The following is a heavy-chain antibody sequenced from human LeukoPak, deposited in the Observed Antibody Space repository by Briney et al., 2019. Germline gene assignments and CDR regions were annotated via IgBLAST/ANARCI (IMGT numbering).Heavy chain of an antibody. V-gene: IGHV4-39*07. CDR2: IYDSGST. CDR3: ARASTIFGHFAY. D-gene: IGHD3-3*01. CDR1: GGSISGTPYY. J-gene: IGHJ4*02. Sequence: SETLSLTCAISGGSISGTPYYWGWIRQPPGKGLEWIGSIYDSGSTYYNPSLKSRLTISVDTSKNQFSLKLSSVTAADTAVYYCARASTIFGHFAYWGRGTLVTVSS.